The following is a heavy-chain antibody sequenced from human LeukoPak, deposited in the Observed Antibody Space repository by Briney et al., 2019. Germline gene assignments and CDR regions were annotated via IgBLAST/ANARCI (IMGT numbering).Heavy chain of an antibody. Sequence: GGPLTLPCVPSGFIFNPFPLIGSPQPPGKGLDWVKQISFNPHYADSVRGRFTISRDNSRKTVFLQMNSLTPEDAATYYCTKDSQGSYDGFWYGTYGMDVWGQGTTVTVSS. D-gene: IGHD3-16*01. CDR3: TKDSQGSYDGFWYGTYGMDV. CDR2: ISFNP. CDR1: GFIFNPFP. V-gene: IGHV3-23*03. J-gene: IGHJ6*02.